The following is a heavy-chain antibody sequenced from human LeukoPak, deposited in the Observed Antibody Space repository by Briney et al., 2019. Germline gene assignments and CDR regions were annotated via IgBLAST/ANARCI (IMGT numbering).Heavy chain of an antibody. CDR3: AREDVDITVATSGAFDI. Sequence: GGSLRLSCAASGFTFNRFWMHWVRQAPGKGLVWVSRIISDGSSTNYADSVKGRFTISRDNARNTLYLQMNSLRAEDTALYYCAREDVDITVATSGAFDIWGQGTMVTVSS. J-gene: IGHJ3*02. D-gene: IGHD6-19*01. CDR2: IISDGSST. CDR1: GFTFNRFW. V-gene: IGHV3-74*01.